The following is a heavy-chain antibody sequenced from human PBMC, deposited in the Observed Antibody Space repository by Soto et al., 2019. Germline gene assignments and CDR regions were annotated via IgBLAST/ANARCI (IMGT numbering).Heavy chain of an antibody. CDR2: VHSGGTT. V-gene: IGHV4-59*01. CDR3: AKGVMASSWYNWFDP. D-gene: IGHD6-13*01. CDR1: GGPFGGYY. Sequence: QVQLQESGPGLVKTSETLSLTCTVSGGPFGGYYWSWIRQPPGKGLEWIGYVHSGGTTRYNPSLEPRVTMSFDTSTNPFSLSLSSVTAADSGVYFCAKGVMASSWYNWFDPWGQGTLVAVTS. J-gene: IGHJ5*02.